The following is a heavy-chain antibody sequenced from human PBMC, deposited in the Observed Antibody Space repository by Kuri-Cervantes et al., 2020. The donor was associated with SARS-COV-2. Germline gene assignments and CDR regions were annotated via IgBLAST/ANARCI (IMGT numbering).Heavy chain of an antibody. CDR1: GHTFTYRY. V-gene: IGHV1-2*04. CDR3: ARDQYLLLLSGYYYYYGMDV. Sequence: ASVKVSCKASGHTFTYRYLHWVRQAPGQGLEWMGWINPNSGGTNYAQKFQGWVAMTRDTSISTAYMELSRLRSDDTAVYYCARDQYLLLLSGYYYYYGMDVWGQGTTVTVSS. D-gene: IGHD2-21*01. J-gene: IGHJ6*02. CDR2: INPNSGGT.